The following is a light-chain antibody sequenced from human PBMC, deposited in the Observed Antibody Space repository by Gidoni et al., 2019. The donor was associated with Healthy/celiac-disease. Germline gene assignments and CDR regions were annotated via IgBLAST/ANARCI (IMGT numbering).Light chain of an antibody. J-gene: IGLJ2*01. CDR1: SSNIGAGYD. V-gene: IGLV1-40*01. CDR2: GNS. Sequence: QSVLTQPPSVSGAPGQRVTISCTGSSSNIGAGYDVHWYQQLPGTAPKLLIYGNSNRPSGVPDRFSGSKSGTSVSLAITGLQAEDEADYYCQSYDSSLSGFVVFGGRTKLTVL. CDR3: QSYDSSLSGFVV.